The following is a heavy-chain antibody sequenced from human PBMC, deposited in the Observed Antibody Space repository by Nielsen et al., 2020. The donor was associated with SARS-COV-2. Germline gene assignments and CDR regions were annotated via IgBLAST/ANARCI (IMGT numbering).Heavy chain of an antibody. J-gene: IGHJ6*03. CDR3: AKGSRQLVPAPYYYYYYMDV. V-gene: IGHV3-43D*03. Sequence: GESLKISCAASGFTFDDYAMHWVRQAPGKGLEWVSLISWDGGSTYYADSVKGRFTISRDNSKNSLYLQMNSLRAEDTALYYCAKGSRQLVPAPYYYYYYMDVWGKGTTVTVSS. CDR1: GFTFDDYA. D-gene: IGHD6-13*01. CDR2: ISWDGGST.